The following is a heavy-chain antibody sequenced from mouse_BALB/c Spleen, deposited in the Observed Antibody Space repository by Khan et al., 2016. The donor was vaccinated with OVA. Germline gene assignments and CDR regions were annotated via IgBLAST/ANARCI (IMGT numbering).Heavy chain of an antibody. CDR3: LRSLYYYGRAYEGFAY. J-gene: IGHJ3*01. CDR2: ISPNSDGS. Sequence: VQLKESGPELVKPGASVKMSCKASGYTFTSYVMHWVKQKPGQGLEWIGYISPNSDGSKYNEKFRGKATLTSDKSSSTAYMGLSSLTSEDSVVYYCLRSLYYYGRAYEGFAYWGQGTLVTVSA. CDR1: GYTFTSYV. V-gene: IGHV1S136*01. D-gene: IGHD1-1*01.